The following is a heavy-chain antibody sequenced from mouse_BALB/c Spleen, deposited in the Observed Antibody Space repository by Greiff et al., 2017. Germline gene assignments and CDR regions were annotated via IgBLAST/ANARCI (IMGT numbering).Heavy chain of an antibody. CDR3: ARSNYRYDGDY. V-gene: IGHV5-17*02. D-gene: IGHD2-14*01. CDR1: GFTFSSFG. CDR2: ISSGSSTI. Sequence: EVQVVESGGGLVKPGGSLKLSCAASGFTFSSFGMHWVRQAPEKGLEWVAYISSGSSTIYYADTVKGRFTISRDNPKNTLFLQMTSLRSEDTAMYYCARSNYRYDGDYWGQGTTLTVSS. J-gene: IGHJ2*01.